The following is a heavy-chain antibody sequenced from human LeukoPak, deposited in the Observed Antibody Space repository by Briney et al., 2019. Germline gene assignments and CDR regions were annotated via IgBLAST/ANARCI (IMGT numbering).Heavy chain of an antibody. J-gene: IGHJ6*03. CDR3: ARQYVGAAYYYYYYMDV. V-gene: IGHV4-39*01. Sequence: SETLSLTCTVSGGSISGSSYYWGWIRQPPGKGLEWIGSIYYSGSTYYNPSLKSRVTISVDTSKNQFSLKLSSVTAADTAVYYCARQYVGAAYYYYYYMDVWGKGTTVTVSS. CDR2: IYYSGST. CDR1: GGSISGSSYY. D-gene: IGHD1-26*01.